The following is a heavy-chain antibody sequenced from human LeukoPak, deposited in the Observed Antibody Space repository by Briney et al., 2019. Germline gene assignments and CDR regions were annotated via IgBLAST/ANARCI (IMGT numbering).Heavy chain of an antibody. D-gene: IGHD4-23*01. Sequence: SETLSLTCAVSGGSISSGGYSWSWIRQPPGKGLEWIGYIYHSGSTYYNPSLKSRVTISVDRSKNQFPLKLSSVTAADTAVYYCARGGTTVVTTVYFDYWGQGTLVTVSS. V-gene: IGHV4-30-2*01. CDR1: GGSISSGGYS. CDR3: ARGGTTVVTTVYFDY. CDR2: IYHSGST. J-gene: IGHJ4*02.